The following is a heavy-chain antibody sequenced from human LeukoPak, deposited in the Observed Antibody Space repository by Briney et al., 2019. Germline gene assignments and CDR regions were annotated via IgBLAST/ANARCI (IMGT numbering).Heavy chain of an antibody. V-gene: IGHV3-74*01. Sequence: GGSLRLSCAASGFTFSSYWMHWVRQAPGKGLVWVSRINSDGTTTGYADSVKGRFTISRDNAKNTLYLQMNRLRAEDTAVYYCARVPLRAVAGPHPRFDDWGQGTLVTVSS. J-gene: IGHJ4*02. CDR2: INSDGTTT. D-gene: IGHD6-19*01. CDR3: ARVPLRAVAGPHPRFDD. CDR1: GFTFSSYW.